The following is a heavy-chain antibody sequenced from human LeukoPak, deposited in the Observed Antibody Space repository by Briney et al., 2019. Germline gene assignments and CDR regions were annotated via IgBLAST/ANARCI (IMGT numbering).Heavy chain of an antibody. J-gene: IGHJ4*02. D-gene: IGHD3-10*01. CDR2: IKSKTDGGTT. V-gene: IGHV3-15*01. CDR3: TTKATMVRGVLGRDY. Sequence: GGSLRLSCAASGFTFSSYSMNWVRQAPGKGLEWVGRIKSKTDGGTTDYAAPVKGRFTISRDDSKNALYLQMNSLKTEDTAVYYCTTKATMVRGVLGRDYWGQGTLVTVSS. CDR1: GFTFSSYS.